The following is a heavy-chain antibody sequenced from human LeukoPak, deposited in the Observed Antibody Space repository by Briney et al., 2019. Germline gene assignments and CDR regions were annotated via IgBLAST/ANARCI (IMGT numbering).Heavy chain of an antibody. CDR3: ARDGRGSRDSSAYYYYYYYMDV. Sequence: ASVKVSCKASGYTFTGYYMHWVRQAPGQGLEWMGWINPNCGGTNYAQKFQGRVTMTRDTSISTAYMELSRLRSDDTAVYYCARDGRGSRDSSAYYYYYYYMDVWGKGTTVTVSS. J-gene: IGHJ6*03. D-gene: IGHD3-22*01. CDR2: INPNCGGT. CDR1: GYTFTGYY. V-gene: IGHV1-2*02.